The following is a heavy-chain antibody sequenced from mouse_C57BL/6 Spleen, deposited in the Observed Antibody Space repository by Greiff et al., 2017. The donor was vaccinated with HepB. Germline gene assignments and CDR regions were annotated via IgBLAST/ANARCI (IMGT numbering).Heavy chain of an antibody. Sequence: VQLQQSGAELVKPGASVKLSCKASGYTFTSYWMQWVKQRPGQGLEWIGEIDPSDSYTNYNQKFKGKATLTVDTSSSTAYMQLSSLTSEDSAVYYCARDGYDGEAWGQGTLVTVSA. V-gene: IGHV1-50*01. CDR2: IDPSDSYT. CDR3: ARDGYDGEA. D-gene: IGHD2-2*01. CDR1: GYTFTSYW. J-gene: IGHJ3*01.